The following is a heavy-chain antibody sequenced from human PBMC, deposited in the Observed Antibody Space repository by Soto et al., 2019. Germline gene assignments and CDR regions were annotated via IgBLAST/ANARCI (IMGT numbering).Heavy chain of an antibody. D-gene: IGHD2-2*01. J-gene: IGHJ4*02. CDR2: IYSGGST. Sequence: LRLSCAASGFTVSSNYMNWVRRGTGKGLEWVSVIYSGGSTYYADSVKGRFTISRDNSKNTLYLQMNSLRAEDTAVYYCASAGYCSSTSCIYRGGYYFDYWGQGTLVTVSS. CDR3: ASAGYCSSTSCIYRGGYYFDY. V-gene: IGHV3-53*01. CDR1: GFTVSSNY.